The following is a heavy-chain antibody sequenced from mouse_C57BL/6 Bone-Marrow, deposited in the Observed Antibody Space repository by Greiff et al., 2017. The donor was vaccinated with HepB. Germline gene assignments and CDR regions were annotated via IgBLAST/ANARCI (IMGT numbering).Heavy chain of an antibody. D-gene: IGHD2-4*01. J-gene: IGHJ3*01. CDR3: SSIYCDSEGVYY. V-gene: IGHV3-6*01. CDR2: ISYDGSN. Sequence: EVQLQESGPGLVKPSQSLSLTCSVTGYSITSCYYWNWIRQFPGNKLEWMGYISYDGSNNYNQYLNNRNAITSDTSKNQFFLKLNSVTTEDKATYYCSSIYCDSEGVYYWGQGTLVTVSA. CDR1: GYSITSCYY.